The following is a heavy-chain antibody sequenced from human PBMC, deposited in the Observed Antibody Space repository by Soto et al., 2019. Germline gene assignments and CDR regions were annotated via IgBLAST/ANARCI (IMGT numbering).Heavy chain of an antibody. CDR1: GFTFSSYG. CDR3: VRAAGYSGNDYVYYYGMDV. V-gene: IGHV3-33*01. Sequence: QVQLVESGGGVVQPRRSLRLSCAASGFTFSSYGMHWVRQAPGKGLEWVALVWYDGGNKYYADSVKGRFTISRDNSKNTLYLQMNSLRDEDTAVYYCVRAAGYSGNDYVYYYGMDVWGQGTTVIVSS. CDR2: VWYDGGNK. D-gene: IGHD5-12*01. J-gene: IGHJ6*02.